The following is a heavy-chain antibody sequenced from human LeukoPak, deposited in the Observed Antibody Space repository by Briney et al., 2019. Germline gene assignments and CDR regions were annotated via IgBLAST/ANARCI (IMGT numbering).Heavy chain of an antibody. CDR3: ARAPGYESWSPFWGGMDV. D-gene: IGHD3-16*01. J-gene: IGHJ6*04. CDR1: GFTFSSSW. V-gene: IGHV3-74*01. CDR2: ITRDGSST. Sequence: PGGSLRLSCAASGFTFSSSWMHWARQAPGKGLVWVSRITRDGSSTTYADSVKGRFTTSRDNAKNTLYLQMDSLRDDDTAVYYCARAPGYESWSPFWGGMDVWGNGTTVIVSS.